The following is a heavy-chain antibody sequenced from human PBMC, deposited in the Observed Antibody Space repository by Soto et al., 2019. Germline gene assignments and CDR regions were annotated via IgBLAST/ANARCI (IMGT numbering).Heavy chain of an antibody. D-gene: IGHD2-2*02. CDR2: ISSSSSYI. V-gene: IGHV3-21*01. CDR1: GFTFISYS. J-gene: IGHJ5*02. CDR3: ARGYCSSTSCHTPDWFDP. Sequence: GGSLRLSCAASGFTFISYSMDCVLQAPGEGLEWVSSISSSSSYIYYADSVKGRFTISRDNAKNSLYLQMNSLRAEDTAVYYCARGYCSSTSCHTPDWFDPWGQGTLVTVSS.